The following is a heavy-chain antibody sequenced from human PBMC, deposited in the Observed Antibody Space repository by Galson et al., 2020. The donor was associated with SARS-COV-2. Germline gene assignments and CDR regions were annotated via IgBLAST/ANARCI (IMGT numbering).Heavy chain of an antibody. CDR2: INHSGST. V-gene: IGHV4-34*01. D-gene: IGHD6-13*01. CDR1: GGSFSGYY. CDR3: ARGLVGRY. Sequence: SETLSLTCAVYGGSFSGYYWSWIRQPPGKGLEWIGEINHSGSTNYNPSLKSRVTISVDTSKNQFSLKLSSVTAADTAVYYCARGLVGRYWGQGTLVTVSS. J-gene: IGHJ4*02.